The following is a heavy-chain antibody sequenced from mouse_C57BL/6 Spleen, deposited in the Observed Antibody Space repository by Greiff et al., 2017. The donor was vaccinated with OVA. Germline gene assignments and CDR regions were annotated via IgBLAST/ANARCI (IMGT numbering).Heavy chain of an antibody. Sequence: EVKLVESGGGLVKPGGSLKLSCAASGFTFSSYAMSWVRQTPEKRLEWVATISDGGSYTYYPDNVKGRFTISRDNAKNNLYLQMSHLKSEDTAMYYCARGYDYDGYFDGWGTGTTVTVSS. D-gene: IGHD2-4*01. V-gene: IGHV5-4*03. CDR1: GFTFSSYA. CDR3: ARGYDYDGYFDG. J-gene: IGHJ1*03. CDR2: ISDGGSYT.